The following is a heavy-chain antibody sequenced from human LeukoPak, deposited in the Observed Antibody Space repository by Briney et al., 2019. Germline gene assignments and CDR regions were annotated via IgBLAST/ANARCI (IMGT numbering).Heavy chain of an antibody. CDR2: ICPTGSDR. D-gene: IGHD1-14*01. V-gene: IGHV3-21*06. Sequence: VKPGGSLRLSCTASGLTFSTSGFNWARQAPGKGLEWVASICPTGSDRYHADSIKGRFTISRDNATNFLYLQMNSLRPEDTAVYYCATETNGRHSAYWGQGTLLTVSS. J-gene: IGHJ4*02. CDR3: ATETNGRHSAY. CDR1: GLTFSTSG.